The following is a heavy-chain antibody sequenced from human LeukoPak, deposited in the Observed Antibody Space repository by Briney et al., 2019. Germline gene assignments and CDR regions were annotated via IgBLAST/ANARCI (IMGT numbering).Heavy chain of an antibody. CDR2: VYYNGDI. V-gene: IGHV4-59*01. D-gene: IGHD2-2*01. Sequence: SETLSLTCSVSGVPISTYYWSWLRQSPGKGLEWIAYVYYNGDIMYNPSLKSRVTISLDTSKNQFSLSMTSVTAADTAVYYCARHVTYCSSTSCYEPAYYYYYMDVWGKGTTVTVSS. J-gene: IGHJ6*03. CDR3: ARHVTYCSSTSCYEPAYYYYYMDV. CDR1: GVPISTYY.